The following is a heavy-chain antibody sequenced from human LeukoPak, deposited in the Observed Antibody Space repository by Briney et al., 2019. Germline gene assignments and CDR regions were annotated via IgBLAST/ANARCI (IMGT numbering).Heavy chain of an antibody. CDR3: ARDQPAKLLWFGELSAFDP. Sequence: ASVKVSCKASGYTFTGHYMHWVRQAPGQGLEWMGWINPKNAGTNYAQKFQGRVTMTRDTSISTAYMELSRLRSDDTAVYYCARDQPAKLLWFGELSAFDPWGQGTLVTVSS. D-gene: IGHD3-10*01. CDR2: INPKNAGT. CDR1: GYTFTGHY. V-gene: IGHV1-2*02. J-gene: IGHJ5*02.